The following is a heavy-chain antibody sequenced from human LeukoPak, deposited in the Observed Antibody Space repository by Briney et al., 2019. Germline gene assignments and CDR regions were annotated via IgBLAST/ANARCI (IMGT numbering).Heavy chain of an antibody. D-gene: IGHD6-6*01. CDR3: ARDFGQQLVVGHDY. CDR1: GYTFTDYY. V-gene: IGHV1-2*02. J-gene: IGHJ4*02. CDR2: INPNSGGT. Sequence: ASVKVSCKASGYTFTDYYMHWMRQAPGQGLEWMGWINPNSGGTNYAQKFQGRVTMTRDTSISTAYMELSRLRSDDTAVYYCARDFGQQLVVGHDYWGQGTLVTVSS.